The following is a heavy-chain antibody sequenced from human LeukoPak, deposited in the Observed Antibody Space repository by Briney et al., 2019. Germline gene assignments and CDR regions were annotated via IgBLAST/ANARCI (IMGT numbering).Heavy chain of an antibody. CDR3: ARERGDYYYYYMDV. CDR1: GYTFTSHG. V-gene: IGHV1-18*01. CDR2: ISTYNGNT. J-gene: IGHJ6*03. Sequence: ASVKVSCKASGYTFTSHGISWVRQAPGQGLEWMGWISTYNGNTNYAQKLQGRVTMTTDTSTSTAYMELRSLRSDDTAVYYCARERGDYYYYYMDVWGQGTMVTVSS. D-gene: IGHD3-10*01.